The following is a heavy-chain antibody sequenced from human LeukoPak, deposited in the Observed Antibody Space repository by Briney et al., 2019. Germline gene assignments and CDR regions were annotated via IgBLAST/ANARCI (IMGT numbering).Heavy chain of an antibody. J-gene: IGHJ6*03. CDR1: GDSLSTNIYY. CDR2: SFNGGNT. Sequence: SETLSLTCIFSGDSLSTNIYYWGWIRQPPGKGLEWIGTSFNGGNTYYNPSLKSRVTIPIDASKNQFSLTLTSVTAEDTAVYYCATTSGYRNYYYYYVDVWGPGTTVTVSS. D-gene: IGHD3-3*01. CDR3: ATTSGYRNYYYYYVDV. V-gene: IGHV4-39*01.